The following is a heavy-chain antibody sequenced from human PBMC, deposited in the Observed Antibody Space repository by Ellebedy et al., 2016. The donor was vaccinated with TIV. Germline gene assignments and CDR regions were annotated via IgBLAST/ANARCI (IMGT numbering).Heavy chain of an antibody. D-gene: IGHD3-22*01. CDR1: GFTFSSYW. J-gene: IGHJ4*02. CDR3: AKGRGGGSDSSAPRYYFDY. Sequence: PGGSLRLSCAASGFTFSSYWMHWVRQAPGKGLEWVSTISNTGSRTYYADSVEGRFIISRDNSKKTLYLQMNSLRADDTAVYYCAKGRGGGSDSSAPRYYFDYWGLGTLVTVSS. V-gene: IGHV3-23*01. CDR2: ISNTGSRT.